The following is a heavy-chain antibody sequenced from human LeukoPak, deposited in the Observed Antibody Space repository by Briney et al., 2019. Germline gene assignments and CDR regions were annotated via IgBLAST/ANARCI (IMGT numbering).Heavy chain of an antibody. J-gene: IGHJ3*02. CDR3: ARAPYYYDSSGYGAFDI. Sequence: PSQTLSLTCTVSGGSISSYYWSWLGQPPGKGLEWFGYIYYSGSTNYNPSLKSRVTISVDTSKNQFSLKLSSVTAADTAVYYCARAPYYYDSSGYGAFDIWGQGTMVTVSS. V-gene: IGHV4-59*01. CDR2: IYYSGST. D-gene: IGHD3-22*01. CDR1: GGSISSYY.